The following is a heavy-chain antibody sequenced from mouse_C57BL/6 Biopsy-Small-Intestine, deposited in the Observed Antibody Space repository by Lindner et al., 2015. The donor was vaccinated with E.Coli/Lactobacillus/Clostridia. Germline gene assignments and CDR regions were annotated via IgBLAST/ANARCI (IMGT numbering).Heavy chain of an antibody. Sequence: SVKVSCKASGYTFTDYYMHWLRQVPGQGPEWVGRINPQTGFTAYAQKFEGRITLTKDTSVSTAYMELHRLTSADTATYFCARGSFYDSSGFPMFDYWGQGTLVTVSP. CDR1: GYTFTDYY. D-gene: IGHD2-3*01. CDR3: ARGSFYDSSGFPMFDY. J-gene: IGHJ4*01. CDR2: INPQTGFT. V-gene: IGHV1-83*01.